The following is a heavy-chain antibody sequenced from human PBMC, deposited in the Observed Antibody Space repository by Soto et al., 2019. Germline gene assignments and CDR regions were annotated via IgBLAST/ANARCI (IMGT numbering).Heavy chain of an antibody. J-gene: IGHJ5*02. CDR2: INAGNGNT. Sequence: ASVKVSCKASGYTFTSYAMHWLRQAPGQRLEWMGWINAGNGNTKYSQKFQGRVTITRDTSASTAYMELSSLRSEDTAVYYCARLRYCSGGSCYFVLDPWGQGTLVTVSS. V-gene: IGHV1-3*01. D-gene: IGHD2-15*01. CDR1: GYTFTSYA. CDR3: ARLRYCSGGSCYFVLDP.